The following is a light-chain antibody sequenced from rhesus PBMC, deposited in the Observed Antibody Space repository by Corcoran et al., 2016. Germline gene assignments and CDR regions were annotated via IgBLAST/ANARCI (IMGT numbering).Light chain of an antibody. CDR1: QGINNN. V-gene: IGKV1-25*01. CDR3: QQHYGYPPT. CDR2: TAS. Sequence: DIQMTQSPSSLSASVGDTVTITCRASQGINNNLAWYQQKPGKVPNLLIYTASNLESGVPSRFSGSGAGTDFTLTISRLQPEDVANYYCQQHYGYPPTFGPGTKLDIK. J-gene: IGKJ3*01.